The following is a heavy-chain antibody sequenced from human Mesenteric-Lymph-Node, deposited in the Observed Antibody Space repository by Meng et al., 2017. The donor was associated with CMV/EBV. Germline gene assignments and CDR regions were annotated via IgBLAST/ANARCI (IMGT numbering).Heavy chain of an antibody. CDR2: INTNTGNP. CDR1: GDTFSSYA. V-gene: IGHV7-4-1*02. CDR3: ARVGASSSWGADY. Sequence: KASGDTFSSYAMNWVRPAPGQGLEWMGWINTNTGNPTYAQGFTGRLVFSLDTSVSTAYLQISSLKAEDTAVYYCARVGASSSWGADYWGQGTLVTVSS. J-gene: IGHJ4*02. D-gene: IGHD6-13*01.